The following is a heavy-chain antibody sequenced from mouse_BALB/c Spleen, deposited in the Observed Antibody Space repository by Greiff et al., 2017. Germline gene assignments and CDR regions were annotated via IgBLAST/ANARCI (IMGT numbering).Heavy chain of an antibody. V-gene: IGHV2-9*02. CDR3: ARYDGYYPYYYAMDY. D-gene: IGHD2-3*01. CDR2: IWAGGST. CDR1: GFSLTSYG. J-gene: IGHJ4*01. Sequence: VQLQQSGPGLVAPSQSLSITCTVSGFSLTSYGVHWVRQPPGKGLEWLGVIWAGGSTNYNSALMSRLSISKDNSKSQVFLKMNSLQTDDTAMYYCARYDGYYPYYYAMDYWGQGTSVTVSS.